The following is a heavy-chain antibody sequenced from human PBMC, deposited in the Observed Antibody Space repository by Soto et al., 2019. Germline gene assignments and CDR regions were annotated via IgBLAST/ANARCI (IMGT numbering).Heavy chain of an antibody. V-gene: IGHV4-4*02. CDR3: ARGGHFYGSGSYYNENWFDP. Sequence: QVQLQESGPGLVKPSGTLSLTCAVSSGSISSSNWWSWVRQPPGKGLEWIGENYHSGSTNYNPSLKSRVTISVDKSKNQFSLKLSSVTAADTAVYYCARGGHFYGSGSYYNENWFDPWGQGTLVTVSS. D-gene: IGHD3-10*01. CDR1: SGSISSSNW. CDR2: NYHSGST. J-gene: IGHJ5*02.